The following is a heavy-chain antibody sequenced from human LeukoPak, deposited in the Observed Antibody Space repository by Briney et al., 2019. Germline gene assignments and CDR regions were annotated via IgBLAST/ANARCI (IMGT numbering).Heavy chain of an antibody. CDR1: GFIFDDAV. Sequence: RSLRVSSAASGFIFDDAVMCSGPPGAGEGLGWGSGVSWNSGTIGYEDSGKGRFSISRDNAKNSLYLQMNSLRAEDTALYYCAKGIMGATTGGIDSWGQGTLVTVSS. V-gene: IGHV3-9*01. D-gene: IGHD1-26*01. CDR2: VSWNSGTI. J-gene: IGHJ4*02. CDR3: AKGIMGATTGGIDS.